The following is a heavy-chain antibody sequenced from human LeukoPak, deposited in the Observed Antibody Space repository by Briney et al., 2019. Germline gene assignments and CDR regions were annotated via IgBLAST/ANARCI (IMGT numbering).Heavy chain of an antibody. Sequence: SETLSLTCAVYGGSFSGYYWSWIRQPPGKGLEWIGEIYHSDNPTYNPSLKSRVTISVDKSKNQFSLNLRSVTAADTAIYYCAVSGGDYKVDYWGQGTLVTVSS. V-gene: IGHV4-34*01. J-gene: IGHJ4*02. CDR2: IYHSDNP. CDR1: GGSFSGYY. D-gene: IGHD2-21*01. CDR3: AVSGGDYKVDY.